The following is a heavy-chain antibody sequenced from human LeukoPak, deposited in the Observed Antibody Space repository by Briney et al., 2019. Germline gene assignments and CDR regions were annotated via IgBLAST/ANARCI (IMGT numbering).Heavy chain of an antibody. CDR1: GGSISSYY. Sequence: SETLSLTCTVSGGSISSYYWSWIRQPPGKGLEWIGYIYYSGSTNYNPSLKSRVTMSVDTSKNQFSLKLSSVTAADTAVYYCARESWGGDYDFWSGYYSFFDYWGQGTLVTVSS. J-gene: IGHJ4*02. V-gene: IGHV4-59*12. D-gene: IGHD3-3*01. CDR2: IYYSGST. CDR3: ARESWGGDYDFWSGYYSFFDY.